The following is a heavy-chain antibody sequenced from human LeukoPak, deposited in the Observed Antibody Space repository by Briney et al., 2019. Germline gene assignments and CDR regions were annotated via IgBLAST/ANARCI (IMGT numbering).Heavy chain of an antibody. D-gene: IGHD6-13*01. CDR1: GFTFSDYY. CDR3: ARDTIAAAGTFDY. V-gene: IGHV3-53*01. J-gene: IGHJ4*02. CDR2: IYSGGST. Sequence: GGSLRLSCAASGFTFSDYYMSWVRQAPGKGLEWVSVIYSGGSTYYADSVKGRFTISRDNSKNTLYLQMNSLRAEDTAVYYCARDTIAAAGTFDYWGQGTLVTVSS.